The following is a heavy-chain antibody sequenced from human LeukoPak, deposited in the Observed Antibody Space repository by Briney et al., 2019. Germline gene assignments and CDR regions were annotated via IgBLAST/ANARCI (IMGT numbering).Heavy chain of an antibody. CDR2: IYYSGST. CDR1: GDSISSDY. J-gene: IGHJ5*02. Sequence: SETLSLTCTVSGDSISSDYWSWLRPPPGKGLEWIGYIYYSGSTNYNPSLKSRVTISVDTSKNHFSLKLSSVTAADTAVYYCARVAINNWFDPWGQGTLVTVSS. CDR3: ARVAINNWFDP. D-gene: IGHD3-3*02. V-gene: IGHV4-59*01.